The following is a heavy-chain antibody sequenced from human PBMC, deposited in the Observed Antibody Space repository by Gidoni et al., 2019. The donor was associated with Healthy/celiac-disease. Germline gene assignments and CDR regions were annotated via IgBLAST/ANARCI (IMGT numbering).Heavy chain of an antibody. D-gene: IGHD6-13*01. CDR2: INTNTGNP. J-gene: IGHJ6*02. CDR3: ARDSRASIAAAGLYYYGMDV. Sequence: QVQLVQSGSELKKPGASVKVSCKASGYTFTSYAMNWVRQAPGQGLEWMGWINTNTGNPTYAQGFTGRFVFSLDTAVSTAYLQISSLKAEDTAVYYCARDSRASIAAAGLYYYGMDVWGQGTTVTVSS. CDR1: GYTFTSYA. V-gene: IGHV7-4-1*02.